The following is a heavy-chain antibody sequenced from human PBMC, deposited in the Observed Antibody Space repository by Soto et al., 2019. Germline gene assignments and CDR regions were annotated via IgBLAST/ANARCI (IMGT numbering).Heavy chain of an antibody. D-gene: IGHD1-1*01. CDR1: GYTFTNYG. V-gene: IGHV1-58*02. J-gene: IGHJ6*02. Sequence: SVKVSCKASGYTFTNYGISWVRQARGQRLEWIGWIVVGSGNTNYAQKFQERVTITRDMSTSTAYMEPSSLRSEDTAVYYCAAIWNGGAYYYYGMDVWGQGTTVTVSS. CDR2: IVVGSGNT. CDR3: AAIWNGGAYYYYGMDV.